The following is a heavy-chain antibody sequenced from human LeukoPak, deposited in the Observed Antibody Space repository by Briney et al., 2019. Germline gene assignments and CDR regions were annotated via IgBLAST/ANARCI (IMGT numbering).Heavy chain of an antibody. CDR1: GGTFRSYA. J-gene: IGHJ4*02. Sequence: ASVRVSCKASGGTFRSYAISWVRQAPGQGLEWMGRIIPIFGTAKYAQKFQGRVTITTDESTSTAYVELSSLTSEDTAVYYCARAPSYSSNWYNYWGQGTLVTVSS. D-gene: IGHD6-13*01. CDR2: IIPIFGTA. CDR3: ARAPSYSSNWYNY. V-gene: IGHV1-69*05.